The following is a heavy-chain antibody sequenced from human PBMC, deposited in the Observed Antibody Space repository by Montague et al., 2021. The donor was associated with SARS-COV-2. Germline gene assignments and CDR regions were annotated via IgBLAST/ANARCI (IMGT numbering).Heavy chain of an antibody. D-gene: IGHD3-22*01. CDR2: VKHSGDT. J-gene: IGHJ6*03. CDR1: GGSFCGYS. CDR3: ARLGDGVEPSPFLGLGPFYYYSYPDI. Sequence: SETLSLTCAVRGGSFCGYSWIWIRQPPGKGLQWIGEVKHSGDTKYNTSLKSRVAISIDTSKNQFSLKLSSVTAPDTAVYYCARLGDGVEPSPFLGLGPFYYYSYPDIGGKGPAVTVSS. V-gene: IGHV4-34*01.